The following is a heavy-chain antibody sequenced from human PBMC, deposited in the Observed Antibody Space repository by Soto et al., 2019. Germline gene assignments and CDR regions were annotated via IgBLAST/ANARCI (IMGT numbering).Heavy chain of an antibody. CDR1: GYTFTSYY. D-gene: IGHD2-21*02. J-gene: IGHJ4*02. V-gene: IGHV1-46*03. Sequence: QVQLVQSGAEVKKPGASVKVSCKASGYTFTSYYMNWVRQAPGQGLEWLGIINPSGGYTTYAQRVPGRVTXTXVXSXXTVAMELGSLTAEDTAVYYCARGGGSVVVTATYDHWGQGTLVTVSS. CDR2: INPSGGYT. CDR3: ARGGGSVVVTATYDH.